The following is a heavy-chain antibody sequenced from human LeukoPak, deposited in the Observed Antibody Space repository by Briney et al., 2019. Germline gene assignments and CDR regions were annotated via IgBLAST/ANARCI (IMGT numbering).Heavy chain of an antibody. D-gene: IGHD3-3*01. V-gene: IGHV3-23*01. CDR1: GFTFSSYA. Sequence: GGSLRLSCAASGFTFSSYAMSWVRQAPGKGLEWVSAISGSGGSTYYADSVKGRFTISRDNSKNTLYLQMNSLRAEDTAVYYCARDFTIFGPQTYFRSHTFDYWGQGTLVTVSS. J-gene: IGHJ4*02. CDR2: ISGSGGST. CDR3: ARDFTIFGPQTYFRSHTFDY.